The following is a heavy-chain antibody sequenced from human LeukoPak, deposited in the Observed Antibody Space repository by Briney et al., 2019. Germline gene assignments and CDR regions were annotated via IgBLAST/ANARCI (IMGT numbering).Heavy chain of an antibody. CDR3: ARANWNDGIQFDY. V-gene: IGHV3-30*02. CDR2: IRYDGRNK. Sequence: GGSLRLSCAASGFTFSNYGMHWVRQAPGKGLEWVGFIRYDGRNKYYADFVKGRFTISRDNSKNTLYLQMNSLRAEDTAVYYCARANWNDGIQFDYWGQGTLVTVSS. J-gene: IGHJ4*02. D-gene: IGHD1-20*01. CDR1: GFTFSNYG.